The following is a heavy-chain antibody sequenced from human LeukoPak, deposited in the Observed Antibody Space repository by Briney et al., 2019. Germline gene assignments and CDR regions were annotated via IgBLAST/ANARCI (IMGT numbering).Heavy chain of an antibody. J-gene: IGHJ4*02. V-gene: IGHV3-23*01. Sequence: GGSLRLSCAASGFTFSSYAMSWVRQAPGKGLEWVSTISGSGGSTYYADSVKGRFTISRDNSKNTLYLQMNSLRAEDTAVYHCASGGYCSGGSRYPFDYWGQGTLVTVSS. D-gene: IGHD2-15*01. CDR2: ISGSGGST. CDR1: GFTFSSYA. CDR3: ASGGYCSGGSRYPFDY.